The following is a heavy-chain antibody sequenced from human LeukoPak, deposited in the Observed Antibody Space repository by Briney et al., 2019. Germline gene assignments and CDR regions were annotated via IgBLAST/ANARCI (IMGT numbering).Heavy chain of an antibody. V-gene: IGHV3-74*01. CDR1: GFTFSSYW. CDR2: INSDGSST. J-gene: IGHJ6*02. Sequence: PGGSLRLSCAASGFTFSSYWMHWVRQAPGKGLVWVSRINSDGSSTSYAGSVKGRFTISRDNAKNTLYLQMNSLRAEDTAVYYCARVRTRYYGMDVWGQGTTVTVSS. D-gene: IGHD1-14*01. CDR3: ARVRTRYYGMDV.